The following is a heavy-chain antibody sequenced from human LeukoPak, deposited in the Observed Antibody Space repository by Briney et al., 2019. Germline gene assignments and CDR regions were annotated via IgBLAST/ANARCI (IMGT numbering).Heavy chain of an antibody. D-gene: IGHD6-13*01. V-gene: IGHV3-21*01. Sequence: GGSLRLSCAASGFTFSSYSMNWVRQAPGKGLEWVSSISSSSSYIYYADSVKGRFTISRDNAKNSLYLQMNSLRAEDTAVYYCAREGSLYYYGMDVWGQGTTVTVSS. J-gene: IGHJ6*02. CDR2: ISSSSSYI. CDR1: GFTFSSYS. CDR3: AREGSLYYYGMDV.